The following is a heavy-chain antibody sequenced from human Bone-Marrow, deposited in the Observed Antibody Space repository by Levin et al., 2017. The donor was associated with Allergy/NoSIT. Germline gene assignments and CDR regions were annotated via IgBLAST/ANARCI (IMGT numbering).Heavy chain of an antibody. CDR3: AREKGTPDWYLDL. D-gene: IGHD1-7*01. V-gene: IGHV4-59*01. Sequence: GSLRLSCNVSGDSLRGSYWSWLRQPPGGGLEWIGYIYYTGSTNYNPSLKTRISISIDASKNQFSLNVRSVTAADTAVYYCAREKGTPDWYLDLWGRGTLITVSS. J-gene: IGHJ2*01. CDR2: IYYTGST. CDR1: GDSLRGSY.